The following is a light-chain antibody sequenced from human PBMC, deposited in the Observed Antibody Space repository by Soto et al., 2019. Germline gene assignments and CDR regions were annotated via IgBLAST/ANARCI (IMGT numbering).Light chain of an antibody. J-gene: IGKJ2*01. V-gene: IGKV1-39*01. CDR3: QQRYSTPPDT. CDR1: QSISSY. CDR2: AAS. Sequence: IQMTQSPSSLSASVGDRVTITCRASQSISSYLNWYQQKPGKAPKLLIYAASSLQSGVPSRFRCSGSGPTFTLTISSLQPGDFATYYCQQRYSTPPDTFGQGTKLEIK.